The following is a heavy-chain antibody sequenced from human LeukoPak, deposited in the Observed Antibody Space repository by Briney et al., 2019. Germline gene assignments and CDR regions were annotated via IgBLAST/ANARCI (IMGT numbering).Heavy chain of an antibody. J-gene: IGHJ4*02. V-gene: IGHV3-9*01. CDR2: ISWNSGSI. CDR1: GFTFDDYA. Sequence: GGSLRLSCAASGFTFDDYAMHWVRQAPGKGLEWVSGISWNSGSIGYADSVKGRFTISRDNAKNSLYLQMNSLRAEDTAVYYCAKTPRPTYYYDSSGYYPAGYFDYWGQGTLVTVSS. D-gene: IGHD3-22*01. CDR3: AKTPRPTYYYDSSGYYPAGYFDY.